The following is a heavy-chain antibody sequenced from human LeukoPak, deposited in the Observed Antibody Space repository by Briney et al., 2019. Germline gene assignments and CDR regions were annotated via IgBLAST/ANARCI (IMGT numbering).Heavy chain of an antibody. CDR3: AKEGDYYGSGSYRDGFDI. CDR1: GFTFSSYS. V-gene: IGHV3-21*01. CDR2: ISSSSSYI. Sequence: GGSLRLSCAAPGFTFSSYSMNWVRQAPGKGLEWVSSISSSSSYIYYADSVKGRFTISRDNAKNSLYLQMNSLRPEDTAVYYCAKEGDYYGSGSYRDGFDIWGQGTRATVSS. J-gene: IGHJ3*02. D-gene: IGHD3-10*01.